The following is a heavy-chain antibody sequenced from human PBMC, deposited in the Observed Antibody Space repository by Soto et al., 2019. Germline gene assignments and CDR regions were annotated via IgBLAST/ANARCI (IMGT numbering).Heavy chain of an antibody. V-gene: IGHV4-59*01. CDR3: ARAGLTRIEARPYYYDYMDV. CDR2: IYYSGST. J-gene: IGHJ6*03. D-gene: IGHD6-6*01. CDR1: GGSISSYY. Sequence: PSETLSLTCTVSGGSISSYYWSWIRQPPGKGLEWIGYIYYSGSTNYNPSLKSRVTISVDTSKNQFSLKLSSVTAADTAVYYCARAGLTRIEARPYYYDYMDVCSKGTTVTVSS.